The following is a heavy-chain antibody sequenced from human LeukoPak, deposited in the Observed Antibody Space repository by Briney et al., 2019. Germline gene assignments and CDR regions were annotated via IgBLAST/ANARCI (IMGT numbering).Heavy chain of an antibody. J-gene: IGHJ4*02. D-gene: IGHD1-26*01. CDR3: AIFPPPQPPQVGATDY. CDR2: IQNVGSNK. V-gene: IGHV3-30*02. CDR1: GFTFSTYG. Sequence: GGSLRLSCAASGFTFSTYGMHWVRQAPGKGLEWVAFIQNVGSNKYYADSVKGRFTIFRDNSKNTLYLQMSSLRVEDTAVYYCAIFPPPQPPQVGATDYWGQGTLVTVSS.